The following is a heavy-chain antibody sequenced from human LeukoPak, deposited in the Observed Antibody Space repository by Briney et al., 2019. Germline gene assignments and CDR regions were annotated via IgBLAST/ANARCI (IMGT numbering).Heavy chain of an antibody. CDR3: ARRSQVAGFDY. V-gene: IGHV3-48*03. CDR2: ISSSGSTI. Sequence: TGGSLRLACAASGFTFSSYEMNWVSQAPGKGLEWVSYISSSGSTIYYADSVKGRFTISRDNAKNSLYLQMNSLRAEDTAAYYCARRSQVAGFDYWGQGTLVTVSS. CDR1: GFTFSSYE. J-gene: IGHJ4*02. D-gene: IGHD6-19*01.